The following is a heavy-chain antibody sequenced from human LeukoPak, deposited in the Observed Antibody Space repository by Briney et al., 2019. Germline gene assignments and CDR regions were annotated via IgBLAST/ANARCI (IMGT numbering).Heavy chain of an antibody. CDR3: ARELFGGSYYFDY. Sequence: PGGSLRLSCAASGFTFSSYAMNWVRQAPGKGLEWVSYISTSSSIYYADSVKGRFTISRDNAKNSLYLQMNSLRDEDTAVYYCARELFGGSYYFDYWGQGTLVTVSS. CDR1: GFTFSSYA. J-gene: IGHJ4*02. D-gene: IGHD1-26*01. CDR2: ISTSSSI. V-gene: IGHV3-48*02.